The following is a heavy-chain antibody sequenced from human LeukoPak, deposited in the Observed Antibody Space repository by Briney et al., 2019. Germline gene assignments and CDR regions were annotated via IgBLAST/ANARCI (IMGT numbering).Heavy chain of an antibody. J-gene: IGHJ3*02. Sequence: SETLSLTCTVSGGSFGGSQYWGWFRQAPGKGLEWIGSTYTNGRTFYNPSLASRLTTSVDTSTNQISLRLTSATVADTAVLYCAAGKDVVGSPVGAFDIWGQGTMVTVSS. D-gene: IGHD2-2*01. CDR1: GGSFGGSQY. V-gene: IGHV4-39*07. CDR2: TYTNGRT. CDR3: AAGKDVVGSPVGAFDI.